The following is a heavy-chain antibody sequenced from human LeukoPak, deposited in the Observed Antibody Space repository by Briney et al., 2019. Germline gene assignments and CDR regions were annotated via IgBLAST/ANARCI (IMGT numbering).Heavy chain of an antibody. CDR3: ARHGIAVAPSV. D-gene: IGHD6-19*01. Sequence: SETLSLTCTVSGGSISSYYWSWIRQPPGKGLEWIGYIYYSGSTTYNPSLKSRVTISVATSKNQFSLKLSSVTAADTAVYYCARHGIAVAPSVWGQGTLVTVSS. J-gene: IGHJ4*02. CDR1: GGSISSYY. V-gene: IGHV4-59*01. CDR2: IYYSGST.